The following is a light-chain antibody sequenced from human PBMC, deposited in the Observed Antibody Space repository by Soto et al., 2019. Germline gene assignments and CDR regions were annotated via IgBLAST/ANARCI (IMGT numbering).Light chain of an antibody. CDR2: EVS. Sequence: QSALTHPASVSGSPGQSITISCTGTSIDVGGYNYVSWYQQHPGKAPKLIIYEVSNRPSGVSNRFSGSKSGNTASLTISGLQAEDEADYYCSSYTSSSTYVFGTGTKVTVL. V-gene: IGLV2-14*01. CDR1: SIDVGGYNY. CDR3: SSYTSSSTYV. J-gene: IGLJ1*01.